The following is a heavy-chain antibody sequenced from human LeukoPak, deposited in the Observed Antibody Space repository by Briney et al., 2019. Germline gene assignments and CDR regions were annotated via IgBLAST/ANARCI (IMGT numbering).Heavy chain of an antibody. D-gene: IGHD2-21*02. CDR1: GGSISSSSYY. CDR2: IYYSGST. CDR3: ARYLRNCCGDCATQDAFDI. Sequence: SETLSLTCTVSGGSISSSSYYWGWIRHPPGKGLEWIGSIYYSGSTYYNPSLKSRVTISVDTSKNQFSLKLSSVTAADTAVYYCARYLRNCCGDCATQDAFDIWGEETMVTVS. V-gene: IGHV4-39*01. J-gene: IGHJ3*02.